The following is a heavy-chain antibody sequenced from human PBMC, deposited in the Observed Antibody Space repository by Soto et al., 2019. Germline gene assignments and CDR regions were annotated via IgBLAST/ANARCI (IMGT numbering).Heavy chain of an antibody. CDR2: INHSGST. J-gene: IGHJ6*02. CDR3: ASNYYDSGSRGVYGMDV. Sequence: ETLSLTCAVYGGSFSAYYWTWIRQPPGKGLEWIGEINHSGSTNFNPSLKSRITMSVDASKNQFSLKLSSVTAADTAVYYCASNYYDSGSRGVYGMDVGGQGTTVTVS. CDR1: GGSFSAYY. V-gene: IGHV4-34*01. D-gene: IGHD3-10*01.